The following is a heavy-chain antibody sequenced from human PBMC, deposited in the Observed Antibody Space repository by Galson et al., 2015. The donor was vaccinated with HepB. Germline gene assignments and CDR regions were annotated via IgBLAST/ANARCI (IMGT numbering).Heavy chain of an antibody. CDR2: ISYDGSNK. J-gene: IGHJ6*03. V-gene: IGHV3-30*18. CDR3: AKDRNYYMDV. Sequence: SLRLSCAASGFTFSSYGMHWVRQAPGKGLEWVAVISYDGSNKYYADSVKGRFTISRDNSKNTLYLQMNSLRAEDTAVYYCAKDRNYYMDVWGKGTTVTVSS. CDR1: GFTFSSYG.